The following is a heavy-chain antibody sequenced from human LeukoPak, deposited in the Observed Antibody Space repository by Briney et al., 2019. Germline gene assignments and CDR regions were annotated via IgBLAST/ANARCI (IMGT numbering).Heavy chain of an antibody. V-gene: IGHV4-39*01. D-gene: IGHD4-17*01. CDR2: IYYSGST. CDR1: GGSISSSSYY. CDR3: ARHLGTTTDRFSYYYYYYMDV. Sequence: SETLSLTCTVSGGSISSSSYYWGWIRQPPGKGLEWIGRIYYSGSTYYNPSLKSRVTISVDTSKNQFSLKLSSVTAADTAVYYCARHLGTTTDRFSYYYYYYMDVGGKGTTVTVSS. J-gene: IGHJ6*03.